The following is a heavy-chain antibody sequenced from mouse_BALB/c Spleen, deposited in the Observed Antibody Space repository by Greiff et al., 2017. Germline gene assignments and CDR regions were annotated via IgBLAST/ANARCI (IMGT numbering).Heavy chain of an antibody. D-gene: IGHD3-2*01. CDR1: GFTFSSFG. CDR3: ARSDSSGYYYAMDY. CDR2: ISSGSSTI. J-gene: IGHJ4*01. Sequence: EVQRVESGGGLVQPGGSRKLSCAASGFTFSSFGMHWVRQAPEKGLEWVAYISSGSSTIYYADTVKGRFTISRDNPKNTLFLQMTSLRSEDTAMYYCARSDSSGYYYAMDYWGQGTSVTVSS. V-gene: IGHV5-17*02.